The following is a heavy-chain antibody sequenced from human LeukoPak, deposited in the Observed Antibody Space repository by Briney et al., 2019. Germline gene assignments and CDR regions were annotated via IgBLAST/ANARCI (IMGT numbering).Heavy chain of an antibody. V-gene: IGHV3-30*02. Sequence: GGSLRLSCAASGFSFSNYNMNWVRQAPGKGLEWVAFIRYDGSNKYYADSVKGRFTISRDNSKNTLYLQMNSLRAEDTAVYYCAKDTLYYYGSGNPTFDYWGQGTLVTVSS. CDR3: AKDTLYYYGSGNPTFDY. J-gene: IGHJ4*02. CDR1: GFSFSNYN. D-gene: IGHD3-10*01. CDR2: IRYDGSNK.